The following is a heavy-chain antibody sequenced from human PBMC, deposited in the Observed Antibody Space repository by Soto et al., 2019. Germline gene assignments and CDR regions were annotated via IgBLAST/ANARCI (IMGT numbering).Heavy chain of an antibody. Sequence: GGSLRLSCAASGFTFSSYSMNWVRQAPGKGLEWVSSISSSSSYIYYADSVKGRFTISRDNAKNSLYLQMNSLRAEDTAVYYCARDGKYYDILITQDYYYYMDVWGKGTTVTVSS. D-gene: IGHD3-9*01. J-gene: IGHJ6*03. CDR2: ISSSSSYI. V-gene: IGHV3-21*01. CDR1: GFTFSSYS. CDR3: ARDGKYYDILITQDYYYYMDV.